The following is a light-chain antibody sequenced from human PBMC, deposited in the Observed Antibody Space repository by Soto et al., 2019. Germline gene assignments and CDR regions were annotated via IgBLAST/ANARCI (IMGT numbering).Light chain of an antibody. V-gene: IGKV3D-15*01. J-gene: IGKJ5*01. CDR2: GAS. Sequence: ETVMTQSPATLSVSPGERATLSCRASQSVSSNLAWYQQKRGQAPRLLIYGASTRATGIPARFSGSGSETDFTLTISSLEPEDFAVYYCQQRAIWVTFGQGTRLEIK. CDR1: QSVSSN. CDR3: QQRAIWVT.